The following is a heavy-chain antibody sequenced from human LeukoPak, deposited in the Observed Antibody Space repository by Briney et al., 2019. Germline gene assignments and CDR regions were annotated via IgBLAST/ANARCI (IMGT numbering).Heavy chain of an antibody. CDR2: IYTSGST. CDR3: ARGLSSSWYWFDP. V-gene: IGHV4-4*07. J-gene: IGHJ5*02. Sequence: KPSETLSLTCTVSGDSISSYYWSWIRQPAGKGLEWIGRIYTSGSTNYNPSLKSRVIMSVDTSKSQFSLKLSSVTAAGTAVYYCARGLSSSWYWFDPWGQGTLVTVSS. CDR1: GDSISSYY. D-gene: IGHD6-13*01.